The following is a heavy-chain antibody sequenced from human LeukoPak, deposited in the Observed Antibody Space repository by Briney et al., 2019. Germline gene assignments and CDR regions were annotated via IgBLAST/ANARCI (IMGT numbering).Heavy chain of an antibody. CDR3: ARAGYSSSSTGLS. J-gene: IGHJ5*02. V-gene: IGHV4-61*02. CDR1: GGSISSGSYY. Sequence: SQTLSLTCTVSGGSISSGSYYWSWIRQPAGKGLEWIGRIYTSGSTNYNPSLKSRVTISVDTSKNQFSLKLSSVTAADTAVYYCARAGYSSSSTGLSWGQGTLLTVSS. CDR2: IYTSGST. D-gene: IGHD6-13*01.